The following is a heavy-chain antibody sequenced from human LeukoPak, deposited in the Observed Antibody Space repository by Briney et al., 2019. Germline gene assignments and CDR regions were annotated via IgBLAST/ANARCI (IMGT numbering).Heavy chain of an antibody. V-gene: IGHV3-23*01. D-gene: IGHD5-12*01. CDR1: GFFFSPSA. CDR3: TREPHTNSGYYSPVPAGY. CDR2: ISGSGTNK. J-gene: IGHJ4*02. Sequence: GRCLRLSWAGAGFFFSPSAMAWARQATRKGLEWDAAISGSGTNKYYAHSVKGRLTISRVNSKHTVSQQMNSRRAEDTAIYYCTREPHTNSGYYSPVPAGYWGQGTLVTVSS.